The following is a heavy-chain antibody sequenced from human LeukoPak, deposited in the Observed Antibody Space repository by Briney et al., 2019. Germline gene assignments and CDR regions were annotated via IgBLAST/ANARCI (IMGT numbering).Heavy chain of an antibody. J-gene: IGHJ3*02. CDR2: INPNSGGT. D-gene: IGHD6-13*01. Sequence: ASVNVSCKASGYTFTVYYMHCVRQAPGQGREGMRWINPNSGGTNYAQKFQGRVTMTRDTSISTAYMELSRLRSDDTAVYYCPREYSRASDIWGQGTMVTVSS. CDR1: GYTFTVYY. V-gene: IGHV1-2*02. CDR3: PREYSRASDI.